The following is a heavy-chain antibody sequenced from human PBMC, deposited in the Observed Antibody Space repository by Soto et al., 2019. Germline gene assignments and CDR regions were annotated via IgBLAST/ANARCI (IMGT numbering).Heavy chain of an antibody. CDR3: ARATIVLVPAAMVSHWFDP. J-gene: IGHJ5*02. CDR1: GGSISSGDYY. V-gene: IGHV4-30-4*01. Sequence: PSETQSLTCTVSGGSISSGDYYWRWIRQPPGKGLEWIGYVYSSGSTYYNPSLKSRVTISVDTSKNQFSLRLSSVTAADTAVYYCARATIVLVPAAMVSHWFDPWGQGTLVTVSS. CDR2: VYSSGST. D-gene: IGHD2-2*01.